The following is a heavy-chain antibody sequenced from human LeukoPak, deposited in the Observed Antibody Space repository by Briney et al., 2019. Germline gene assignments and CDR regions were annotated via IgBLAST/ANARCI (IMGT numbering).Heavy chain of an antibody. CDR1: GGSFSGYY. Sequence: SETLSLTCAVYGGSFSGYYWSWIRQPPGKGLEWIGEINHSGSTNYNPSLKSRVTISVDTSKNQFSLKLSSVTAADTAVYYCARGGRIAAAGTGYFDYWGQGTLGSVSS. J-gene: IGHJ4*03. CDR3: ARGGRIAAAGTGYFDY. CDR2: INHSGST. D-gene: IGHD6-13*01. V-gene: IGHV4-34*01.